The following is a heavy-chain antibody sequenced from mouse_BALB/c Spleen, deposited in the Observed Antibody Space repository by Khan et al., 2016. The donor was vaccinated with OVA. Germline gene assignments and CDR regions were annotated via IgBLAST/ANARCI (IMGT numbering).Heavy chain of an antibody. Sequence: VELMQSGGGLVRPGASLKLSCAASGFTFSSYSISWVRQRPGKRLEWVATISRGGSYTYYTHSVKDRSTFTRDNANTTLYLQLSSLTSEDTAMYYCARDGGYYGNDAWFAYWGQGTTLTVSA. D-gene: IGHD1-1*01. CDR2: ISRGGSYT. V-gene: IGHV5-6-4*01. CDR3: ARDGGYYGNDAWFAY. J-gene: IGHJ3*01. CDR1: GFTFSSYS.